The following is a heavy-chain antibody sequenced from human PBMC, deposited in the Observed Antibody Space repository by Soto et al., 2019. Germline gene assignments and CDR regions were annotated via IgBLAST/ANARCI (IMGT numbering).Heavy chain of an antibody. CDR3: ARAWIANFDY. CDR1: GGSMSSAGYY. J-gene: IGHJ4*02. Sequence: PSETLSLACTVSGGSMSSAGYYGGWIRQHPGKGLEWIGSIYYSGSTYYSPSLKSRVTISVDTSKNQFSLKLSSVTAADTAVYYCARAWIANFDYWGQGTLVTVSS. V-gene: IGHV4-39*01. D-gene: IGHD5-12*01. CDR2: IYYSGST.